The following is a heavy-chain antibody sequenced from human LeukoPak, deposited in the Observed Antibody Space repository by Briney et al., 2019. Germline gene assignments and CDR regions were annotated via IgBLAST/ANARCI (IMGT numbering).Heavy chain of an antibody. Sequence: GASVKVSCKASGYSFISYGISWVRQAPGQGLEWMGWISGYNGNTNYAQKYQGRVTMTTDTSTSTAYMELRSLRSDDTAVYYCARHLIIGTTDYFDYWGQGTLVTVSS. D-gene: IGHD1-20*01. CDR1: GYSFISYG. CDR2: ISGYNGNT. V-gene: IGHV1-18*01. J-gene: IGHJ4*02. CDR3: ARHLIIGTTDYFDY.